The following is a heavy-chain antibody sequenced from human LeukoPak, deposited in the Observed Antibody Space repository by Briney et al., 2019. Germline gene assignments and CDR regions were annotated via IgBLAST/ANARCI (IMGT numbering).Heavy chain of an antibody. CDR1: GFTFRHYD. CDR3: MKLPTMIIVIDTDFEY. V-gene: IGHV3-23*01. CDR2: INTSSGST. D-gene: IGHD2-21*01. J-gene: IGHJ4*02. Sequence: GGSLRLSCVASGFTFRHYDMSWVRQAPGKGLEWVSSINTSSGSTYYADSLQSRFTISRDNSKNTLHLQMNNVRAEDTALYYCMKLPTMIIVIDTDFEYWGQGAQVTVSS.